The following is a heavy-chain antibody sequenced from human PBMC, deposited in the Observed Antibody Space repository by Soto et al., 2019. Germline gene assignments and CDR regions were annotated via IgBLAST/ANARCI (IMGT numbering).Heavy chain of an antibody. D-gene: IGHD3-10*01. Sequence: GGSLRLSCAASGFTFSSYSMNWVRQAPGKGLEWVSYISSSSSTIYYADSVKGRFTISRDNAKNSLYLQMNSLRAEDTAVYYCASHFGGFGEPMEDYWGQGTLVTVSS. J-gene: IGHJ4*02. CDR1: GFTFSSYS. CDR2: ISSSSSTI. V-gene: IGHV3-48*01. CDR3: ASHFGGFGEPMEDY.